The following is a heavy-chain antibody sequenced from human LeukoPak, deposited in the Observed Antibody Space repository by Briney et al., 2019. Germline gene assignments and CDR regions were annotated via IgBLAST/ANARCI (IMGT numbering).Heavy chain of an antibody. J-gene: IGHJ3*02. CDR3: ARERSHYYDSSGYYLPDAFDI. CDR1: GGSISSYY. Sequence: SETLSLTCTVSGGSISSYYWSWIRQPPGKGLEWIGYIYYSGSTNYNPSLKSRVTISVDTSKNQFSLKLSSVTAADTAVYYCARERSHYYDSSGYYLPDAFDIWGQGTMVTVSS. V-gene: IGHV4-59*01. D-gene: IGHD3-22*01. CDR2: IYYSGST.